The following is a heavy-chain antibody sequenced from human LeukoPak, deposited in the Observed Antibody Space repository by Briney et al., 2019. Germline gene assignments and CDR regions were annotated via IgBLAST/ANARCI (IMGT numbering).Heavy chain of an antibody. J-gene: IGHJ4*02. CDR2: ISSSSSYI. V-gene: IGHV3-21*01. D-gene: IGHD2-2*02. CDR3: ARDSRYCSSTSCYTGDH. CDR1: GSTFSSYS. Sequence: PGGSLRLSCAASGSTFSSYSMNWVRQAPGKGLEWVSSISSSSSYIYYADSVKGRFTISRDNAKNSLYLQMNSLRAEDTAVYYCARDSRYCSSTSCYTGDHWGQGTLVAVSS.